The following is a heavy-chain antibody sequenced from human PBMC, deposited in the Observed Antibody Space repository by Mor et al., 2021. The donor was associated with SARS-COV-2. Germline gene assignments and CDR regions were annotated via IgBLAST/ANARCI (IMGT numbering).Heavy chain of an antibody. V-gene: IGHV3-53*01. D-gene: IGHD1-26*01. CDR3: ARGGDFSGGYKSHFDY. Sequence: VKGRFTISRDNSKNTLYLQMTGLRAEDTAVYYCARGGDFSGGYKSHFDYWGQGTLVTVSS. J-gene: IGHJ4*02.